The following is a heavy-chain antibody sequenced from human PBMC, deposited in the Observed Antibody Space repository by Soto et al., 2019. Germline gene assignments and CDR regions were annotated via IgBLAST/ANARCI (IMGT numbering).Heavy chain of an antibody. Sequence: QVQLQQWGAGLLKPSETLSLTCAVYGGSFSGYYWSWIRQPPGKGLEWIGEINHSGSTNYNPSLKSRVTISVDTSKNQFYLKLSSVTAADTAVYYCASYNSSSWYFNYWGQGTLVTVSS. V-gene: IGHV4-34*01. D-gene: IGHD6-13*01. J-gene: IGHJ4*02. CDR2: INHSGST. CDR1: GGSFSGYY. CDR3: ASYNSSSWYFNY.